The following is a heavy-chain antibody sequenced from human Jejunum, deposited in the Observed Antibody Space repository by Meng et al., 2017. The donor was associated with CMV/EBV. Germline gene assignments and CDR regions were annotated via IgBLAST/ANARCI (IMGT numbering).Heavy chain of an antibody. J-gene: IGHJ6*02. CDR2: ISAGGGT. CDR3: AKDSDSSTWYGNHYYGMDV. V-gene: IGHV3-23*01. Sequence: FSTYAMSWVRQAPGKGLYWVSSISAGGGTSGADSVKGRFIISRDNSKNTLYLQMNSLRAEDTAVYYCAKDSDSSTWYGNHYYGMDVWGQGTTVTVSS. CDR1: FSTYA. D-gene: IGHD6-13*01.